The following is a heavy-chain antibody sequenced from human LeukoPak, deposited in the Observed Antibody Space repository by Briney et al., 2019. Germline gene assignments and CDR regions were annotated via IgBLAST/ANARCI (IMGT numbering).Heavy chain of an antibody. J-gene: IGHJ4*02. D-gene: IGHD3-22*01. Sequence: PSETLSLTCTVSGGSISSYYWSWIRQPPGKGLEWIGYIYYSGSTNYNPSLKSRVTISVDTSKNQFSLKLSSVTAADTAVYHCARVSSALGYFDYWGQGTLVTVSS. V-gene: IGHV4-59*01. CDR2: IYYSGST. CDR3: ARVSSALGYFDY. CDR1: GGSISSYY.